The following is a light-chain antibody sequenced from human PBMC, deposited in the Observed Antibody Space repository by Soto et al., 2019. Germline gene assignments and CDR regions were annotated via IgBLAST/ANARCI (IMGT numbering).Light chain of an antibody. Sequence: DIQMTPSPSPPSASLGDRVTITFRASQSISSWLAWYQQKPGKAPKLLIYDASSLESGVPSRFSGSGSGTDFTLTISSLQPEDFAVYFCQQYGSSPLTFGGGTKVDIK. CDR3: QQYGSSPLT. J-gene: IGKJ4*01. CDR2: DAS. V-gene: IGKV1-5*01. CDR1: QSISSW.